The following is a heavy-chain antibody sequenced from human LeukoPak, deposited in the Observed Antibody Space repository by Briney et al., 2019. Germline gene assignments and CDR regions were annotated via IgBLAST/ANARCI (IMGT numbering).Heavy chain of an antibody. CDR2: ISAYNGDT. V-gene: IGHV1-18*01. J-gene: IGHJ3*02. D-gene: IGHD3-22*01. Sequence: ASVTVSCTASGYTFTIYGISWVRQAPGQGSEWMGWISAYNGDTNYAQKLQGRVTITTDTSASTAYMELRSLRSDDTAVYYCARGGPAPHRITLIVVASSTDAFDIWGQGTMVTVSS. CDR3: ARGGPAPHRITLIVVASSTDAFDI. CDR1: GYTFTIYG.